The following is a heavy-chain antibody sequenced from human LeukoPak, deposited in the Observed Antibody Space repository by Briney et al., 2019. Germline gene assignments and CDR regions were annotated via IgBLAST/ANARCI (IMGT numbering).Heavy chain of an antibody. CDR3: ARGRIAAAGTRWFDP. CDR1: GFTFSDYY. V-gene: IGHV3-11*01. Sequence: PGGSLRLSCAASGFTFSDYYMSWIRQAPGKGLEWISYISSSGSIIYYAESVKGRFTMSRDNAKRSMYLQMNSLRAEDTAVYYCARGRIAAAGTRWFDPWGQGTLVTVSS. J-gene: IGHJ5*02. CDR2: ISSSGSII. D-gene: IGHD6-13*01.